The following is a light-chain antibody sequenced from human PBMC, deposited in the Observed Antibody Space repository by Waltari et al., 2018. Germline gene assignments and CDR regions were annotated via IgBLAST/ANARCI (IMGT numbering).Light chain of an antibody. CDR3: CSYAGNYVWV. CDR2: DVS. CDR1: RRAIGRYDI. J-gene: IGLJ3*02. Sequence: QSALTQPVAVSGSPGQSVTISCTGARRAIGRYDIVSWYQQHPGNAPKLVISDVSKRPSGVSDRFSGSKSGDTASLTISGLQFEDEADYYCCSYAGNYVWVFGGGTRLTVL. V-gene: IGLV2-23*02.